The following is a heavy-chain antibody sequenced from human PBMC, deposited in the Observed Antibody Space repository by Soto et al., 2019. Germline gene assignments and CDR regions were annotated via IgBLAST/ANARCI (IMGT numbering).Heavy chain of an antibody. V-gene: IGHV3-48*02. J-gene: IGHJ4*02. CDR2: ISSSSSTI. CDR1: GFTFSSYS. Sequence: PGGSLRLSCAASGFTFSSYSMNWVRQAPGKGLEWVSYISSSSSTIYYADSVKGRFTISRDNAKNSLYLQMNSLRDEDTAVYYCHARGSSSSWSFGFDFDYWGQGTLVTVSS. D-gene: IGHD6-13*01. CDR3: HARGSSSSWSFGFDFDY.